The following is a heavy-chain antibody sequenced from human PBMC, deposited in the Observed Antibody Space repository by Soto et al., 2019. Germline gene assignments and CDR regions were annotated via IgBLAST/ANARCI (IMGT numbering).Heavy chain of an antibody. CDR1: GYTFTGSY. Sequence: GASVKVSCKASGYTFTGSYVHWVRQVPGQGLEWMGWINPNSGGTNYVQNFQGRVTMTRDTSINTAYMELSRLTSDDTAVYYCARDGAYDRGGMAVWGQGTTVTVSS. J-gene: IGHJ6*02. V-gene: IGHV1-2*02. CDR2: INPNSGGT. CDR3: ARDGAYDRGGMAV. D-gene: IGHD3-10*01.